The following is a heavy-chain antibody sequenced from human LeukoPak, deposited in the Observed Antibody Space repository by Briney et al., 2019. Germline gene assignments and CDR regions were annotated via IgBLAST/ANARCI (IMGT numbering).Heavy chain of an antibody. Sequence: SETLSLTCAVYGGSFSGYYWSWIRQPPGKGLEWIGEINHSGSTNYNPSLKSRVTMSVDRSKNQFSLKLTSVTAADTAVYYCARYSSTWPYWYFDLWGRGTLVTVSS. D-gene: IGHD6-13*01. CDR2: INHSGST. V-gene: IGHV4-34*01. CDR1: GGSFSGYY. J-gene: IGHJ2*01. CDR3: ARYSSTWPYWYFDL.